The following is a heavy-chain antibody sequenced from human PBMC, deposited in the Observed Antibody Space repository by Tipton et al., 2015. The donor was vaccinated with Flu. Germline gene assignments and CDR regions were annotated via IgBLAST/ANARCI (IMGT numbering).Heavy chain of an antibody. D-gene: IGHD6-13*01. CDR3: ARDRGRGSGWYRPDYGMDV. V-gene: IGHV1-69*15. CDR2: IIPIFPTT. J-gene: IGHJ6*02. CDR1: GGSFSTSA. Sequence: QLVQSGSEVKKPGSSVKVSCKASGGSFSTSAISWVRQAPGQGLEWMGRIIPIFPTTDKAQNFQYRVTFTADESTTTVYMKLSGLTSEDTAVYYCARDRGRGSGWYRPDYGMDVWGQGTTVTVSS.